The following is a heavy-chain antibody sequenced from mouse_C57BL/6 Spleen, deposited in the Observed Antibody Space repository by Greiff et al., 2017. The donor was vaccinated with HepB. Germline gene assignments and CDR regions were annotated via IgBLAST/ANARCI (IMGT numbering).Heavy chain of an antibody. D-gene: IGHD2-4*01. J-gene: IGHJ4*01. V-gene: IGHV5-17*01. CDR3: ARSYYDYDGGGYAMDY. CDR1: GFTFSDYG. Sequence: EVMLVESGGGLVKPGGSLKLSCAASGFTFSDYGMHWVRQAPEKGLEWVAYISSGSSTIYYADTVKGRFTISRDNAKNTLFLQMTSLRSEDTAMYYCARSYYDYDGGGYAMDYWGQGTSVTVSS. CDR2: ISSGSSTI.